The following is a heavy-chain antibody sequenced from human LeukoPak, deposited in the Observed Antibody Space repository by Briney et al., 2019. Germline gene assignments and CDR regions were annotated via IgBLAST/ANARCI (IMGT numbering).Heavy chain of an antibody. CDR2: IYSGGST. J-gene: IGHJ4*02. Sequence: GGSLRLSCAASGFTVSSNYMSWVRQAPGKGLEWVSVIYSGGSTYYADSVKGRFTISRDNSKNTLYLHMNSMRVEDTAVYYCARPKKDPPMAPVDYWGQGTLVTVSS. V-gene: IGHV3-66*04. D-gene: IGHD5-18*01. CDR1: GFTVSSNY. CDR3: ARPKKDPPMAPVDY.